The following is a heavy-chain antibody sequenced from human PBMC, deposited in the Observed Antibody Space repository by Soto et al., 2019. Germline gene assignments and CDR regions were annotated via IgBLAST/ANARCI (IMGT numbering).Heavy chain of an antibody. CDR1: GGSISSGDYY. CDR2: IYYSGST. J-gene: IGHJ4*02. Sequence: PSETLSLTCTVSGGSISSGDYYWSWIRQPPGKGLEWIGYIYYSGSTYYNPSLKSRVTISVDTSKNQFSLKLSSVTAAVTAVYYCARARGARYFDYWGQGTLVTVSS. V-gene: IGHV4-30-4*01. D-gene: IGHD2-15*01. CDR3: ARARGARYFDY.